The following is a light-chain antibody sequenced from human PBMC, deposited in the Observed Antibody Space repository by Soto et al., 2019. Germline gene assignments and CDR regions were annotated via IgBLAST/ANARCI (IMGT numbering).Light chain of an antibody. J-gene: IGLJ2*01. V-gene: IGLV2-14*01. CDR2: EVS. CDR3: GSYTISSTLVI. CDR1: SGDIGGYNF. Sequence: QSALTQPASVSGSPGQSSTISCTGTSGDIGGYNFVSWYQQYPGKAPKLLIYEVSNRPPGISSRFSGSKSGNTASLTISGLQAEDEADYYCGSYTISSTLVIFGGGTKLTVL.